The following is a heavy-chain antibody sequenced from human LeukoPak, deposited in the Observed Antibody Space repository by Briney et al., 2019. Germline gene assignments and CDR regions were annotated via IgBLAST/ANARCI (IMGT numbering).Heavy chain of an antibody. CDR2: ISGSGGST. J-gene: IGHJ4*02. Sequence: GGSLRLSCAASGFTFSAYAMSWVRQAPGKGLEWVSSISGSGGSTYYADSVKGRFTISRDNSKNTLYLQMNSLRAEDTAVYYCAKQRSSGYYSGVDYWGQGTLVTVSS. CDR3: AKQRSSGYYSGVDY. CDR1: GFTFSAYA. D-gene: IGHD3-22*01. V-gene: IGHV3-23*01.